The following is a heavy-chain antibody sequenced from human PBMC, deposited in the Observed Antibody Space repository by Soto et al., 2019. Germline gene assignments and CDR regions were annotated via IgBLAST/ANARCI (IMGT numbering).Heavy chain of an antibody. CDR2: VSGSGDST. J-gene: IGHJ4*02. D-gene: IGHD2-15*01. V-gene: IGHV3-23*01. CDR3: AKHPQIYCLAANCYVDF. CDR1: GFTFKNYA. Sequence: GGSLRLSCAASGFTFKNYAMTWVRQAAEKGLEWVSIVSGSGDSTYYADSVKGRFTISRDNSKNTLYPQLSSLRAEDTAVYYCAKHPQIYCLAANCYVDFWGQGTVVTVSS.